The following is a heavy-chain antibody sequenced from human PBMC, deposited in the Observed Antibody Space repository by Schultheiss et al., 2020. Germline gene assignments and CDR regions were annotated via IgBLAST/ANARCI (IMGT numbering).Heavy chain of an antibody. CDR2: IYYSGST. J-gene: IGHJ4*02. CDR1: GGSISSSSYY. Sequence: SETLSLTCTVSGGSISSSSYYWGWIRQPPGKGLEWIGSIYYSGSTYYNPSLKSRVTISVDTSKNQFSLKLSSVTAADTAVYYCARQHGSYIDYWGQGTLGTVSS. CDR3: ARQHGSYIDY. V-gene: IGHV4-39*01. D-gene: IGHD1-26*01.